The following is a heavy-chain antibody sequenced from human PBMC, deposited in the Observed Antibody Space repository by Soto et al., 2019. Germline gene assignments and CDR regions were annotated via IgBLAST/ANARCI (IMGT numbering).Heavy chain of an antibody. V-gene: IGHV4-34*01. CDR1: GGSFSGYY. D-gene: IGHD3-10*01. CDR3: ARGGITMVRGVMSRGLYYFDY. CDR2: INHSGST. Sequence: SETLSLTCAVYGGSFSGYYWSWIRQLPGKGLEWIGEINHSGSTNYNPSLKSRVTISVDTSKNQFSLKLSSVTAADTAVYYCARGGITMVRGVMSRGLYYFDYWGQGTLVTVSS. J-gene: IGHJ4*02.